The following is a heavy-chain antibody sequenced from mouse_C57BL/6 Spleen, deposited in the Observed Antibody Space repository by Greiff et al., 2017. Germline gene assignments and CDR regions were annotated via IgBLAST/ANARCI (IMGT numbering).Heavy chain of an antibody. V-gene: IGHV1-74*01. D-gene: IGHD1-1*01. CDR2: IHPSDSDT. Sequence: VQLQQPGAELVKPGASVKVSCKASGYTFTSYWMHWVKQRPGQGLEWIGRIHPSDSDTNYNQKFKGKATLTVDKSSSTAYMQLSSLTSEDAAVYYCAIGHFITTVVPYYWGQGTTLTVSS. CDR1: GYTFTSYW. CDR3: AIGHFITTVVPYY. J-gene: IGHJ2*01.